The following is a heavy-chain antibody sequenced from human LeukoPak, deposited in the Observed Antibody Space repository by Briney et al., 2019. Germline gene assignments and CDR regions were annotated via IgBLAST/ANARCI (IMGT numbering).Heavy chain of an antibody. J-gene: IGHJ2*01. V-gene: IGHV3-23*01. CDR1: GFTLSSYA. CDR3: ARNVSGQYFDI. Sequence: PGGSLRLSCAAPGFTLSSYAMNWVRQAPGKGLECISAISGSGDSTHYADSVKGRFTISRDNSKNTLYLQMNSLRAEDTAVYYCARNVSGQYFDIWGRGTLVTVSS. CDR2: ISGSGDST. D-gene: IGHD2/OR15-2a*01.